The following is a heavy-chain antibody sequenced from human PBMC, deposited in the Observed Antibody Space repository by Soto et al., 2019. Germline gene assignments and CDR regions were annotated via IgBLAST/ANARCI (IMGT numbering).Heavy chain of an antibody. J-gene: IGHJ4*02. V-gene: IGHV3-23*01. Sequence: PGGSLRLSCAASGFTFSSYAMSWVRQAPGKGLEWVSAISGSGGSTYYADSVKGRFTISRDNSKSTLYLQMNSLRAEDTAVYYCAKEGVFGVVIIRKFDYWGQGTLVTVSS. CDR3: AKEGVFGVVIIRKFDY. D-gene: IGHD3-3*01. CDR2: ISGSGGST. CDR1: GFTFSSYA.